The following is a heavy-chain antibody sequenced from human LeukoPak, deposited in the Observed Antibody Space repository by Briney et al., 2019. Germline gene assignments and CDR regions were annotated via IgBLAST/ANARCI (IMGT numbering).Heavy chain of an antibody. D-gene: IGHD1/OR15-1a*01. CDR3: AKGGEQKTFRCGMDS. CDR2: VSNDGGIK. J-gene: IGHJ4*02. V-gene: IGHV3-30*18. Sequence: GGSLRLSCAASGFTFSAYYMHWVRQAPGKGLEWVALVSNDGGIKYYGASVRGRFTISRDNPENTLYLQMNSLRADNTAVYYCAKGGEQKTFRCGMDSWGQGTLVTVSS. CDR1: GFTFSAYY.